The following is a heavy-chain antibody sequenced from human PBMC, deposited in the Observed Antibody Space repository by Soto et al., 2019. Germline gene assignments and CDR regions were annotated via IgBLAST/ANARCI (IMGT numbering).Heavy chain of an antibody. Sequence: QVQLQESGPGLVKPSETLSLICTVSGGSISRYFWSWIRHPPGKGLQWIGHIYYSGSTDYNPSLKSRVAISVDASKTHFSLKLNSVTAADAAVYYCATYDSPYYYMDVWGKGTTVTVSS. CDR3: ATYDSPYYYMDV. CDR2: IYYSGST. D-gene: IGHD3-16*01. V-gene: IGHV4-59*13. J-gene: IGHJ6*03. CDR1: GGSISRYF.